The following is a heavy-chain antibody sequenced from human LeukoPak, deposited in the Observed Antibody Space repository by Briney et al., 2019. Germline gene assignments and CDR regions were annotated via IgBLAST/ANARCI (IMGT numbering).Heavy chain of an antibody. CDR2: INAGNGNT. CDR3: ARGGTSTPPAVDY. D-gene: IGHD1-1*01. CDR1: GFTFTSYA. V-gene: IGHV1-3*01. J-gene: IGHJ4*02. Sequence: ASVKVSCTASGFTFTSYAMHWVRQAPGQRLDWMGWINAGNGNTRYSQKFQGRVTITRDTSASTAYMELSSLRSEDTAVYHCARGGTSTPPAVDYWGQGSLVTVSS.